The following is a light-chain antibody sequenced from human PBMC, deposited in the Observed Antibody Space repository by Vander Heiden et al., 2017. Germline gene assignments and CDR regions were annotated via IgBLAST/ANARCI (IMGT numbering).Light chain of an antibody. CDR1: QSILYSSNNKDC. V-gene: IGKV4-1*01. Sequence: DIAMTQSPDSLAVSLGERATINCKSSQSILYSSNNKDCLAWHQQKPGQPPKLLIYWASTRESGVPDRFSGSGSGTDFTLTISSLQAEDVAVYYCQQYYSTPLTFGGETKVEIK. J-gene: IGKJ4*01. CDR2: WAS. CDR3: QQYYSTPLT.